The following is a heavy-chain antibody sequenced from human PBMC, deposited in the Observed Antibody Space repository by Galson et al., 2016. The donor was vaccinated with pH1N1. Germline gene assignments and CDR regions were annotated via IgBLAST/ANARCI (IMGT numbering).Heavy chain of an antibody. CDR2: INTKTGNP. CDR1: GFTFSNHG. V-gene: IGHV7-4-1*01. D-gene: IGHD3-9*01. CDR3: ARETPSPSPTVLRYFDWSRGLSAFDM. Sequence: SVKVSCKASGFTFSNHGINWVRQAPGQGLEWMGWINTKTGNPTYAQGFTGRFVFSLDTSVNTAYLQIDNLKADDTAVYYCARETPSPSPTVLRYFDWSRGLSAFDMWGRGALVTVSS. J-gene: IGHJ3*02.